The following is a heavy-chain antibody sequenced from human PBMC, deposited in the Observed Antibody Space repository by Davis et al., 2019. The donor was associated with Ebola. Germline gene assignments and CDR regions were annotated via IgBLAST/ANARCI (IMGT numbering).Heavy chain of an antibody. CDR3: ASGDGRGRSYDMDV. CDR1: GFTFSDYW. D-gene: IGHD3/OR15-3a*01. V-gene: IGHV3-7*03. CDR2: IKPDGGEK. Sequence: GESLKISCAGSGFTFSDYWMSWVRQAPGKGPEWVAIIKPDGGEKYYVDSVKGRFTISRDNAKNSLFLQMDSLRDEDTALYYCASGDGRGRSYDMDVWGQGTTVTVSS. J-gene: IGHJ6*02.